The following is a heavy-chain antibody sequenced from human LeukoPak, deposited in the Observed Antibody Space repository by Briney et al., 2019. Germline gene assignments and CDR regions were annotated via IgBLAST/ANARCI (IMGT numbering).Heavy chain of an antibody. J-gene: IGHJ6*03. V-gene: IGHV4-59*01. D-gene: IGHD3-10*01. Sequence: SETLSLTCTVSGGSISSYYWSWIRQPPGKGLEWIGYIYYSGSTNYNPSLKSRVTISVDTSKNQFSLKLSSVTAADTAVYYCARSRYGSGSYTYYHYMDVWGKGTTVTVSS. CDR1: GGSISSYY. CDR3: ARSRYGSGSYTYYHYMDV. CDR2: IYYSGST.